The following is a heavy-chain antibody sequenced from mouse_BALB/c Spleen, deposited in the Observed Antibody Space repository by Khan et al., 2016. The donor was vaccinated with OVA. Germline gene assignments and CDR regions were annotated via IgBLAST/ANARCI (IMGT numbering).Heavy chain of an antibody. V-gene: IGHV3-2*02. D-gene: IGHD1-2*01. CDR2: ISYSGST. Sequence: EVELVESGPGLVKPSQSLSLTCTVTGYSITSDYAWNWIRQFPGNKLEWMGYISYSGSTSYNPSLKSRISITRDTSKNQFFLQLNSVTTEDTATYYCARAQYYGYGTMDYWGQGTSVTVSS. J-gene: IGHJ4*01. CDR1: GYSITSDYA. CDR3: ARAQYYGYGTMDY.